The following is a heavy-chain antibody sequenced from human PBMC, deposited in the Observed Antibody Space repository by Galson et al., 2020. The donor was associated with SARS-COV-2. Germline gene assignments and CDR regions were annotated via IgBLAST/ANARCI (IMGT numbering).Heavy chain of an antibody. CDR1: GGAISGYY. V-gene: IGHV4-59*01. D-gene: IGHD3-22*01. J-gene: IGHJ5*02. CDR3: ARGGSGWNWFDP. Sequence: SETLSLTCTVSGGAISGYYWSWIRQSPGKGLERIGYIYYDGTTNYNPSLKTRVSISVDTSKNQFFLKLTSVTAADTAVYYCARGGSGWNWFDPWGQGTLVTVSS. CDR2: IYYDGTT.